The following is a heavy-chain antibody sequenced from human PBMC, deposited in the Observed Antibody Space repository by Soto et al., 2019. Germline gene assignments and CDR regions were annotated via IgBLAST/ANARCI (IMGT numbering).Heavy chain of an antibody. J-gene: IGHJ6*02. CDR2: IIPIFGTA. D-gene: IGHD5-18*01. CDR1: GGTFSSYA. CDR3: ASEAGKDTAMDFGGRSHSMDF. V-gene: IGHV1-69*12. Sequence: QVQLVQSGAEVKKPGSSVKVSCKASGGTFSSYAISWVRQAPGQGLEWMGGIIPIFGTANYAQKFQGRVTITEDDSTSTAYMELSSLRSEDTAVYYCASEAGKDTAMDFGGRSHSMDFWGQGTTVTVSS.